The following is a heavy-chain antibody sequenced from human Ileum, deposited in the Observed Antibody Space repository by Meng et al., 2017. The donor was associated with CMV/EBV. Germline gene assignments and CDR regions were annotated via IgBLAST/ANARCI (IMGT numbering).Heavy chain of an antibody. CDR2: TSYDGSNK. V-gene: IGHV3-30-3*01. CDR3: ARSITVSGIHGMDV. D-gene: IGHD6-19*01. J-gene: IGHJ6*02. Sequence: GESLKISCAASGFTFSSFAMHWARQAPGNGLEWVAVTSYDGSNKYYADSVKGRFTISRDNSKNTVYLEVNSLRVEDTAVYYCARSITVSGIHGMDVWGQGTTVTVSS. CDR1: GFTFSSFA.